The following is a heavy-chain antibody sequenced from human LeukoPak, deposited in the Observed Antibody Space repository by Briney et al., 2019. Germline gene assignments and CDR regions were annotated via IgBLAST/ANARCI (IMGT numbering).Heavy chain of an antibody. CDR2: ISHDGSNK. V-gene: IGHV3-30*04. D-gene: IGHD1-1*01. CDR3: ARVGYDYNWYDAFDI. CDR1: AFTFSGYS. Sequence: KAGGSLRLSCVVSAFTFSGYSMHWVRQAPGKGLEWVAFISHDGSNKYCADSLKGRFTISRDNSKNTLFLQMNSLRPEDTAVNYCARVGYDYNWYDAFDIWGQGTMVTVSS. J-gene: IGHJ3*02.